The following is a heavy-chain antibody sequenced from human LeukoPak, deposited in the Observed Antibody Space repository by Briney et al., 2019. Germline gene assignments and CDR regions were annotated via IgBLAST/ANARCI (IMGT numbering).Heavy chain of an antibody. D-gene: IGHD1-26*01. CDR2: IYYSGST. CDR3: ARFWWELLPPDY. V-gene: IGHV4-39*01. J-gene: IGHJ4*02. Sequence: SETLSLTCTVSGGSISSSSYYWGWIRQPPGKGLEWIGSIYYSGSTYYNPSLKSRVTISVGTSKSQFSLKLSSVTAADTAVYYCARFWWELLPPDYWGQGTLVTVSS. CDR1: GGSISSSSYY.